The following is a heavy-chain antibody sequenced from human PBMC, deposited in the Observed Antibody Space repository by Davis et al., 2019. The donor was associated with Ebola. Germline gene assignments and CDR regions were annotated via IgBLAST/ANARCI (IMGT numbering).Heavy chain of an antibody. CDR3: TTYYGDNEDV. J-gene: IGHJ6*02. CDR1: GFTFSDYW. Sequence: GESLKISCAASGFTFSDYWMHWVRQAPGKGLVWVSRINSDGSSTNYADSVKGRFTISRDNAKNTLYLQMNSLRAEDTAMYYCTTYYGDNEDVWGQGTTVTVSS. D-gene: IGHD4-17*01. CDR2: INSDGSST. V-gene: IGHV3-74*01.